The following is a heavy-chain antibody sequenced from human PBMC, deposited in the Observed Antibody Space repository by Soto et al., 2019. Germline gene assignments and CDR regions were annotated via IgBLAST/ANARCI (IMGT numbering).Heavy chain of an antibody. CDR1: GITFSDYA. CDR3: AVDNRVTTLWDIYYGMDV. V-gene: IGHV3-23*01. CDR2: ISGSGGGT. Sequence: PGGSLRLSCAASGITFSDYAMTWVRQAPGKGLEWVSSISGSGGGTYYADSVRGRFTISRDNSKNTLYLQMNSLRVEDTAVYYCAVDNRVTTLWDIYYGMDVWGQGTTVTVSS. D-gene: IGHD4-17*01. J-gene: IGHJ6*02.